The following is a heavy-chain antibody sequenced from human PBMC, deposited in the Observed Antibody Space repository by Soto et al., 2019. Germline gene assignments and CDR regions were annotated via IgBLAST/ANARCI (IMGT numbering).Heavy chain of an antibody. J-gene: IGHJ6*03. V-gene: IGHV1-8*01. Sequence: ASVKVSCKASGYTFTSYDINWVRQATGQGLEWMGWMNPNSGNTGYAQKFQGRVTMTRNTSISTAYMELSSLRSEDTAVYYCARGSTDIVVVPAAGRLDYYYYMDVWGKGTTVTVSS. CDR2: MNPNSGNT. CDR1: GYTFTSYD. D-gene: IGHD2-2*01. CDR3: ARGSTDIVVVPAAGRLDYYYYMDV.